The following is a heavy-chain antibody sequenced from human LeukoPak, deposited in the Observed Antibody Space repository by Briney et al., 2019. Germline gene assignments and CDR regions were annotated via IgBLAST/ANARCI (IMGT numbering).Heavy chain of an antibody. CDR1: GGTFSSYA. J-gene: IGHJ6*04. CDR2: IIPIFGTA. V-gene: IGHV1-69*13. Sequence: ASVKVSCKASGGTFSSYAISWVRQAPGQGLEWMGGIIPIFGTANYAQKFQGRVTITADESTSTAYMELSSLRSEDTAVYYCARDSYTMVRGVIPYYGMDVWGKGTTVTVSS. D-gene: IGHD3-10*01. CDR3: ARDSYTMVRGVIPYYGMDV.